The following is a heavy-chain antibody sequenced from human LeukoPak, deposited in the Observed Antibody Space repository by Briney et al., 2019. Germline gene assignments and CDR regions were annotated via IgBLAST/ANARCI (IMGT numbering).Heavy chain of an antibody. CDR3: ARGRDSSGWQADY. CDR2: IYYSGST. CDR1: GGSISSYY. D-gene: IGHD6-19*01. V-gene: IGHV4-59*01. Sequence: SETLYLTCTVSGGSISSYYWSWIRQPPGKGLEWIGYIYYSGSTNYNPSLKSRVTISVDTSKNQFSLKLSSVTAADTAVYYCARGRDSSGWQADYWGQGTLVTVSS. J-gene: IGHJ4*02.